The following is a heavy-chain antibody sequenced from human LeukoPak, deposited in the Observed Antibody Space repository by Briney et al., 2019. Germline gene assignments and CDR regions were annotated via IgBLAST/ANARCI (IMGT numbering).Heavy chain of an antibody. Sequence: GGSLRLSCTASGFTSGDYAMSWVRQAPGKGLEWVGFIRSKAYGGTTEYAASVKGRFTISRDDSKSIAYLQMNSLKTEDTAVYYCTRDVASSIVEGYYFDYWGQGTLVTVSS. CDR1: GFTSGDYA. J-gene: IGHJ4*02. V-gene: IGHV3-49*04. CDR3: TRDVASSIVEGYYFDY. CDR2: IRSKAYGGTT. D-gene: IGHD3-22*01.